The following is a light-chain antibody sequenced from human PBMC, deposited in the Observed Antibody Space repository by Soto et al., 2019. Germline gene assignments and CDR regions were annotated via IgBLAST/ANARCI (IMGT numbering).Light chain of an antibody. CDR3: QLDGRSPQT. V-gene: IGKV3-20*01. CDR1: QSITSTY. CDR2: AAY. J-gene: IGKJ1*01. Sequence: EVVLTQSPDTLSLSPWVRATLSCGASQSITSTYLAWYQQRHGQSPRLLIYAAYSRATGIPDRFRGSGYVTVFTLSISRLEHQDVAVYYFQLDGRSPQTFGEGTKGDIK.